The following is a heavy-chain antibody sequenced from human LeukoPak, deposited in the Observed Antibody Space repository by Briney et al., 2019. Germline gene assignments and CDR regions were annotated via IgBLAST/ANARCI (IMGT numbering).Heavy chain of an antibody. D-gene: IGHD2-2*01. Sequence: GGSLRLSCAASGFTFSSYGMHWVRQAPGKGLEWVAVIAYDGSNKYYADSVKGRFTISRDNSKNTLYLQMNSLRAEDTAVYYCARDVVSSTSFRASDIWGQGTVVTVS. CDR3: ARDVVSSTSFRASDI. V-gene: IGHV3-30*03. CDR1: GFTFSSYG. CDR2: IAYDGSNK. J-gene: IGHJ3*02.